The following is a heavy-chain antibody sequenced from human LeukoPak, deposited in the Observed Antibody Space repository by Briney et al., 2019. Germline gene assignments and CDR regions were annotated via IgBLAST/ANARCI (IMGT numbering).Heavy chain of an antibody. CDR3: ARDSYGGTFDY. J-gene: IGHJ4*02. CDR1: GGSISSGGYY. CDR2: IYYSGST. Sequence: SETLSLTCSVSGGSISSGGYYWSWIRQHPGKGLEWIGYIYYSGSTYYNPSLKSRVTISVGTSKNQFSLKLSSVTAADTAVYYCARDSYGGTFDYWGRGTLVTVSS. D-gene: IGHD1-14*01. V-gene: IGHV4-31*03.